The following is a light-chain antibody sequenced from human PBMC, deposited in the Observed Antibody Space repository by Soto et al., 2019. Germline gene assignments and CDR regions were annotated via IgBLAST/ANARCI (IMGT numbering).Light chain of an antibody. Sequence: DIQMTQSPSSVSASVGDRVTITCRASPSIGSWLAWYLQKPGTVPKLLIYASSNLQDGVPSRFSGSGVWTEFTLTIASLQPEDFETDYGQQGDSFPNTFGQGTRLDVK. J-gene: IGKJ5*01. CDR2: ASS. CDR3: QQGDSFPNT. V-gene: IGKV1-12*01. CDR1: PSIGSW.